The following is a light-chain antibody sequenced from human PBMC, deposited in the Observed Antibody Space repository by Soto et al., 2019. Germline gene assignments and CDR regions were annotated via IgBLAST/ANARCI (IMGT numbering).Light chain of an antibody. CDR2: DVS. J-gene: IGLJ2*01. Sequence: QSVLTQPASVSGSPGQSITISCTGTSSDVGAYNYVSWYQQHPGEAPKLMIYDVSNRPSGVSNRFSGSKSGNTASLTISGLQAEDEADYYCSSYTSSSTLVFGGGTKLTVL. CDR3: SSYTSSSTLV. V-gene: IGLV2-14*01. CDR1: SSDVGAYNY.